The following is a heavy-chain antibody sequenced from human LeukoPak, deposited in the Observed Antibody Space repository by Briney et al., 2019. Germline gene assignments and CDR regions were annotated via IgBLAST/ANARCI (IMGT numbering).Heavy chain of an antibody. CDR3: AMSVEMPPIPSFDY. Sequence: GASVKVSCKTSGYIFTPHHIHWMRQAPGQGLELLGWVSAANNPEYSQRFQGRVVITRDASATTSYLELNSLRSEDTAVYYCAMSVEMPPIPSFDYWGQGTLVTVSS. CDR2: VSAANNP. V-gene: IGHV1-3*01. CDR1: GYIFTPHH. D-gene: IGHD5-24*01. J-gene: IGHJ4*02.